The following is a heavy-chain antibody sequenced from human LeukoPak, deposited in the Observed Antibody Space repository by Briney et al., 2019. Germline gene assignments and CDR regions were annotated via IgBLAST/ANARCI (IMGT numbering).Heavy chain of an antibody. Sequence: KPSETLSLTCTVSGGSVSSSSYYWSWIRQPPGKGLEWIGYLSYSGSTNYNPSLKSRVTISVDTSKNQFSLKLSSVTAADTAVYYCARVAATTTRNWFDPWGQGTLVTVSS. CDR1: GGSVSSSSYY. J-gene: IGHJ5*02. D-gene: IGHD6-6*01. CDR2: LSYSGST. V-gene: IGHV4-61*01. CDR3: ARVAATTTRNWFDP.